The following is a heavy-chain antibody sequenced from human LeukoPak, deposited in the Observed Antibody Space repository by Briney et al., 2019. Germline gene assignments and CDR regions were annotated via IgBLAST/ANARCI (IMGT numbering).Heavy chain of an antibody. Sequence: SETLSLTCTVSGGSISSSSYYWGWIRRPPGKGLEWIGSIYYSGSTYYNPSLKSRVTISVDTSKNQFSLKLSSVTAADTAVYYCARDLDSSSSGGYYYYMDVWGKGTTVTVSS. CDR1: GGSISSSSYY. CDR3: ARDLDSSSSGGYYYYMDV. D-gene: IGHD6-6*01. V-gene: IGHV4-39*07. J-gene: IGHJ6*03. CDR2: IYYSGST.